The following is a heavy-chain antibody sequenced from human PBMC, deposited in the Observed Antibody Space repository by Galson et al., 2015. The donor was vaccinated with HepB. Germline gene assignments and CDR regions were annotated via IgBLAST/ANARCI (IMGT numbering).Heavy chain of an antibody. CDR2: SNAGNGNT. CDR3: ARHPRIAAAGTGYYYYGMDV. Sequence: SVKVSCKASGYTFTSYAMHWVRQAPGQRLEWMGWSNAGNGNTKYSQEFQGRVTITRDTSASTAYMELSSLRSEDMAVYYCARHPRIAAAGTGYYYYGMDVWGQGATVTVSS. V-gene: IGHV1-3*02. CDR1: GYTFTSYA. J-gene: IGHJ6*02. D-gene: IGHD6-13*01.